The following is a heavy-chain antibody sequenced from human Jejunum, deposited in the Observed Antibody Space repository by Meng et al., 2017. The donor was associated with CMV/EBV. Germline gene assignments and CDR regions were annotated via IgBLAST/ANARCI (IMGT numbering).Heavy chain of an antibody. CDR3: ARVYGGGAFDL. CDR2: IYIGGSA. V-gene: IGHV3-53*01. CDR1: GFTFSSYG. Sequence: SCAASGFTFSSYGMSWVRQAPGKGLEWVSFIYIGGSANYADSVKGRFTISRDNSKNTLYLQMNNLRADDTAVYYCARVYGGGAFDLWGQGTMVTVSS. J-gene: IGHJ3*01. D-gene: IGHD4-23*01.